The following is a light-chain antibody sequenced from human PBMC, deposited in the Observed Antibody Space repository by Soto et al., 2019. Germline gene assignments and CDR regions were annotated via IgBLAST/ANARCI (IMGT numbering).Light chain of an antibody. CDR1: QSISSW. Sequence: DIQMTQSPSTLSASVGDRVTITCRASQSISSWLAWYQQKPGKAPKLLIYKASSSESGVPSRFSGSGSGTEFTITISGLQPDDFAPYYCQQYNTDSTCGPGTKVEIK. V-gene: IGKV1-5*03. CDR3: QQYNTDST. CDR2: KAS. J-gene: IGKJ1*01.